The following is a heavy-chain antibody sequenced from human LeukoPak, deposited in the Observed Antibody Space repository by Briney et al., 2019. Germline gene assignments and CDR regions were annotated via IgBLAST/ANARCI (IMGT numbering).Heavy chain of an antibody. CDR2: ISSSSSTI. CDR3: ARVGVMTTDAFDI. Sequence: GGSLRLSCAASGFTFNSYSMNWVRQAPGKGLEWVSYISSSSSTIYYADSVKGRFTISRDNAKNSLYLQMNSLRAEDTAVYYCARVGVMTTDAFDIWGQGTMVTVSS. V-gene: IGHV3-48*01. CDR1: GFTFNSYS. D-gene: IGHD3-16*01. J-gene: IGHJ3*02.